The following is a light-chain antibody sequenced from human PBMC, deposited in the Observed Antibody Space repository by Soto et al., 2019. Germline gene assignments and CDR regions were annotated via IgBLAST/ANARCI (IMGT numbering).Light chain of an antibody. CDR2: DNN. J-gene: IGLJ2*01. CDR3: QSFDTSLSGFVV. V-gene: IGLV1-40*01. CDR1: SSNIGAGYD. Sequence: QPVLTQPPSMSGAPGQRVTISCTGSSSNIGAGYDVHWYQQHPGTAPKLLIFDNNNRPSGVPDRFSGSKSDTSASLAITGLQAEDEADYCCQSFDTSLSGFVVFGGGTKLTVL.